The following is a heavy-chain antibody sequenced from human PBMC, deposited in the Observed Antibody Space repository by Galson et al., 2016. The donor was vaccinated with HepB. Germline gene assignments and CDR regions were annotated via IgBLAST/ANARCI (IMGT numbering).Heavy chain of an antibody. D-gene: IGHD3-10*01. CDR3: ARAVHGSGSYWDK. V-gene: IGHV3-21*01. Sequence: SLRLSCAASGFTFNNYAMNWVRQAPGKGLEWVSSISSGSSYIYYADSVKGRFTISRDNVKKSLYLQMNSLRAEETAVYYCARAVHGSGSYWDKWGQGTLVAVSS. CDR1: GFTFNNYA. CDR2: ISSGSSYI. J-gene: IGHJ4*02.